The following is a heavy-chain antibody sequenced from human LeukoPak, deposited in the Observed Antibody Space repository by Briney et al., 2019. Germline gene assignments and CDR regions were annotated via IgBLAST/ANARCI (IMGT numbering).Heavy chain of an antibody. J-gene: IGHJ5*02. CDR1: GFTCSNYG. D-gene: IGHD2-2*01. CDR3: ARGDCSFTSCFFDP. V-gene: IGHV3-30*02. CDR2: IRYDGSNT. Sequence: GGSLRLSCAASGFTCSNYGMHWVGQAPGKGLERLTFIRYDGSNTYYADSVKGRFTISRDNSNNTVSLQMNSLRTQDTAVYFCARGDCSFTSCFFDPWGQGTLVTVSS.